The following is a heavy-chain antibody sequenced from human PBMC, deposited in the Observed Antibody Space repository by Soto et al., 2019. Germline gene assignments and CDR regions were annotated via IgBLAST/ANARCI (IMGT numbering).Heavy chain of an antibody. CDR3: ASAYYYDSSGYHDYYGMDV. CDR1: GGTFSSYA. V-gene: IGHV1-69*01. J-gene: IGHJ6*02. Sequence: QVQLVQSGAEVKKPGSLVKVSCKASGGTFSSYAISWVRQAPGQGLEWMGGIIPIFGTANYAQKFQGSVTITADESTSTAYMELSSLRSEDTAVYYCASAYYYDSSGYHDYYGMDVWGQGTTVTVSS. D-gene: IGHD3-22*01. CDR2: IIPIFGTA.